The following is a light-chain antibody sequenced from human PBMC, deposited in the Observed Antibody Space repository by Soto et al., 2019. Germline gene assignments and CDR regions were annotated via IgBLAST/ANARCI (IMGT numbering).Light chain of an antibody. V-gene: IGKV3-20*01. CDR2: GAS. Sequence: EIVLTQSPGTLSLSPGERATLSCRASQSVSSRYLAWYQQKPGQAPRLLIYGASSRATGIRDRFSGSGSGTDLPLTLSRLEPLDCAVYCCPQYANSPPTFGQGTTLEIK. CDR1: QSVSSRY. J-gene: IGKJ1*01. CDR3: PQYANSPPT.